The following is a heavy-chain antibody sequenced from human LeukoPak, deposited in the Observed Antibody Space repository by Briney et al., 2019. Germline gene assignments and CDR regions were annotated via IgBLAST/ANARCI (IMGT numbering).Heavy chain of an antibody. J-gene: IGHJ4*02. D-gene: IGHD3-22*01. CDR3: ARGPYYDSSAPDY. CDR2: IWYDGSNK. CDR1: GFTFSSYG. Sequence: GGSLRLSCAASGFTFSSYGMHWVCQAPGKGLEWVAVIWYDGSNKYYADSVKGRFTISRDNSKNTLYLQMNSLRAEDTAVYYCARGPYYDSSAPDYWGQGTLVTVSS. V-gene: IGHV3-33*01.